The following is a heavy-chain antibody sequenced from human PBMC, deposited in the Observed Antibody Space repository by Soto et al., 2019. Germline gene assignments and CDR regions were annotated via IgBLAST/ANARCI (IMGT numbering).Heavy chain of an antibody. CDR2: IYYSGST. CDR1: GGSISPYY. CDR3: ARDIGGYYDSSSYAN. D-gene: IGHD3-22*01. V-gene: IGHV4-59*01. J-gene: IGHJ4*02. Sequence: QVQLQESGPRLVKPSETLSLTCTVSGGSISPYYWSWIRQPPRRGLEWIGYIYYSGSTNYNPSLKSRVTISVDTSKNQFSLKLSSVTAADTAVYYCARDIGGYYDSSSYANWGQGTLVTVSS.